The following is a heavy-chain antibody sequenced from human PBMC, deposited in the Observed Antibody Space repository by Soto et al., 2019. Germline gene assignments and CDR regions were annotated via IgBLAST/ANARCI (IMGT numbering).Heavy chain of an antibody. CDR1: GYTFTGYY. CDR2: INPNSGGT. J-gene: IGHJ4*02. CDR3: AATHQLGGFDY. D-gene: IGHD6-6*01. Sequence: ASVKVSCKASGYTFTGYYMHWVRQVPGQGLEWMGWINPNSGGTNYAQKFQGWVTMTRDTSISTAYMELSRLRPDDTAVYYCAATHQLGGFDYWGQGTLVTVSS. V-gene: IGHV1-2*04.